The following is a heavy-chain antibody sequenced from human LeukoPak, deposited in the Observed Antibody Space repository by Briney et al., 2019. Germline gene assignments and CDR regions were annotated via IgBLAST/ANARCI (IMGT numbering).Heavy chain of an antibody. Sequence: SETLSLTCTVSGGSISSYYWSWIRQPPGKGLEWIGYIYYSGSTNYNPSLKSRVTISVDTSKSQFSLKLSSVTAADTAVYYCARVNYYGSGSYSPNYYYYYYMDVWGKGTTVTISS. V-gene: IGHV4-59*01. CDR1: GGSISSYY. CDR3: ARVNYYGSGSYSPNYYYYYYMDV. J-gene: IGHJ6*03. D-gene: IGHD3-10*01. CDR2: IYYSGST.